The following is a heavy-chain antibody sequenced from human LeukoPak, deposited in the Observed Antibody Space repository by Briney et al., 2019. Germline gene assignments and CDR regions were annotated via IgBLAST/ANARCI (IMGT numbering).Heavy chain of an antibody. CDR2: IWYDGSNK. CDR1: GFTFSSYG. V-gene: IGHV3-33*01. Sequence: PGRSLRLSCAASGFTFSSYGMHWVRQAPGKGLEGVAVIWYDGSNKYYADSVKGRFTISRDNSKNTLYLQMNSLRAEDTAVYYCASCTYYDILTGYPWPIDYWGQGTLVTVSS. D-gene: IGHD3-9*01. J-gene: IGHJ4*02. CDR3: ASCTYYDILTGYPWPIDY.